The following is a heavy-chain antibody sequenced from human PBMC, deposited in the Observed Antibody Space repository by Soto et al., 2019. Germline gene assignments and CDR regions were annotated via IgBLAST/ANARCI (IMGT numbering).Heavy chain of an antibody. D-gene: IGHD6-19*01. V-gene: IGHV3-9*01. J-gene: IGHJ5*02. CDR2: ISWNSGSI. CDR1: GFTFDDYA. CDR3: AKDLKAVAGRPWFDP. Sequence: EVQLVESGGGLVQPGRSLRRSCAASGFTFDDYAMHWVRQAPGKGLEWVSGISWNSGSIGYADSVKGRFTISRDNAKNSLYLHMNSLRAEDTALYYCAKDLKAVAGRPWFDPWGQGTLVTVSS.